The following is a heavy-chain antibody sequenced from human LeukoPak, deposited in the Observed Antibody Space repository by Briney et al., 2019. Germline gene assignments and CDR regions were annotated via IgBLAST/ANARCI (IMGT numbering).Heavy chain of an antibody. CDR3: SGPYSSSWYETY. V-gene: IGHV4-39*01. Sequence: SETLSLTCTVSGGSISSSSYYWGWIRQPPGKGLVWIGSIYYSGSTYYNPSLKSRVTISVDTSKNQFSLKLSSVTAADTAVYYCSGPYSSSWYETYWGQGTLVTVSS. CDR2: IYYSGST. CDR1: GGSISSSSYY. J-gene: IGHJ4*02. D-gene: IGHD6-13*01.